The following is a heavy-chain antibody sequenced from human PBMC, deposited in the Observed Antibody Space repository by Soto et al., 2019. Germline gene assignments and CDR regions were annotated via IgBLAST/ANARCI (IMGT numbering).Heavy chain of an antibody. CDR2: IIPIFGTA. CDR1: GGTFSSYA. D-gene: IGHD5-12*01. CDR3: ARGRTGGYSGYDTRSFDY. V-gene: IGHV1-69*01. J-gene: IGHJ4*02. Sequence: QVQLVQSGAEVKKSGSSVKVSCKASGGTFSSYAISWVRQAPGQGLEWMGGIIPIFGTANYAQKFQGRVTITADESTSTAYMELSSLRSEDTAVYYCARGRTGGYSGYDTRSFDYWGQGTLVTVSS.